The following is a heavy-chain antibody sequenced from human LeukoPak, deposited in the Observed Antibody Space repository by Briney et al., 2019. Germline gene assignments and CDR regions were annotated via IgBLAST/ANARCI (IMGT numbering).Heavy chain of an antibody. J-gene: IGHJ4*02. V-gene: IGHV4-59*01. Sequence: SETLSLTCTVSGGSISSYYWSWIWRPPGKGLEWIGYINYSGSTNYNPSLKSRVTISVDTSKNQFSLKLSSVTAADTAVYYCARALPYYDFWSGYDYWGQGTLVTVSS. CDR2: INYSGST. CDR3: ARALPYYDFWSGYDY. CDR1: GGSISSYY. D-gene: IGHD3-3*01.